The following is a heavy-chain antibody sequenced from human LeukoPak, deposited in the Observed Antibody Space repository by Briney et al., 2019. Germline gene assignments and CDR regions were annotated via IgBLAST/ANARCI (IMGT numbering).Heavy chain of an antibody. Sequence: SETVSLTCSVSSGSIRSSTYYWGWIRQPPGKGLEYIGTIYYTGTTYYNPSLKSRVTISVDTSKNQLSLKLTSVTAADTAVYFCARRGTTVPPGWYFDLWGRGTLVTVSS. CDR2: IYYTGTT. J-gene: IGHJ2*01. V-gene: IGHV4-39*01. CDR3: ARRGTTVPPGWYFDL. CDR1: SGSIRSSTYY. D-gene: IGHD4-17*01.